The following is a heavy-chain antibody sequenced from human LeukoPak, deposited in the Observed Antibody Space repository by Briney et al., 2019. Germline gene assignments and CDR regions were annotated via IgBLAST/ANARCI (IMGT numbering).Heavy chain of an antibody. D-gene: IGHD2-2*01. V-gene: IGHV3-48*04. J-gene: IGHJ4*02. CDR2: ISRDSGTT. CDR3: ARTAGGRQYQLPHL. Sequence: GGSLRLSCAASGFTFSLSHMNWVRQAPGKGLERISYISRDSGTTYYADSVKGRFTISRDNAKNSLYLQMNSLRAEDTAVYYCARTAGGRQYQLPHLWGQGTLVTVSS. CDR1: GFTFSLSH.